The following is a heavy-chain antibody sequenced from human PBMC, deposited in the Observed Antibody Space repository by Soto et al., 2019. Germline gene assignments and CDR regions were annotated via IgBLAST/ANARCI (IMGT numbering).Heavy chain of an antibody. J-gene: IGHJ4*02. CDR1: GGTFSSYA. V-gene: IGHV1-69*12. D-gene: IGHD2-15*01. Sequence: QVQLVQSGAEVRQPASSVKVSCKTSGGTFSSYAISWVRQAPGQGLEWMGGIVPIVDTSTYAQKLQGRVTITAHESTSTSYMELSSLRSDDTAIYYCVRVVAIPGSPDNWGQGTLVTVSS. CDR2: IVPIVDTS. CDR3: VRVVAIPGSPDN.